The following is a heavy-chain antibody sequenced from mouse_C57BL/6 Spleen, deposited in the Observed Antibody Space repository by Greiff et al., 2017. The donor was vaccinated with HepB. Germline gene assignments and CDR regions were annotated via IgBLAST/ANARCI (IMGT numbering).Heavy chain of an antibody. D-gene: IGHD1-1*01. J-gene: IGHJ4*01. Sequence: VQLQQSGPELVKPGASVKISCKASGYAFSSSWMNWVKQRPGKGLEWIGRIYPGDGDTNYNGKFKGKATLTADKSSSTAYMQLSSLTSEDSAVYFCAREYYGSSIYAMDYWGQGTSVTVSS. CDR2: IYPGDGDT. V-gene: IGHV1-82*01. CDR3: AREYYGSSIYAMDY. CDR1: GYAFSSSW.